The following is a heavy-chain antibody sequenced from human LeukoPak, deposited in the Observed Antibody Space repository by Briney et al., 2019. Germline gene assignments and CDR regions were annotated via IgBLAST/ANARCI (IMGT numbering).Heavy chain of an antibody. CDR3: AKDQGSKMTAAAGLYYYGMDV. D-gene: IGHD6-13*01. CDR2: ITYDGSNK. CDR1: GFTFSSYG. Sequence: PGGSLRLSCAASGFTFSSYGMHWVRQAPGKGLEGVAVITYDGSNKYYADSVKGRFTSSRDNSKNTLYLQMNSLRAEDTAVYYCAKDQGSKMTAAAGLYYYGMDVWGQGTTVTVSS. J-gene: IGHJ6*02. V-gene: IGHV3-30*18.